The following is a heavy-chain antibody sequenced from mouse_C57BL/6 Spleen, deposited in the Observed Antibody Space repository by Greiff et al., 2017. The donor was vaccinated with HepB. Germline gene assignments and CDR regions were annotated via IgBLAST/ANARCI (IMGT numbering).Heavy chain of an antibody. CDR1: GYTFTDYN. CDR3: ARIYYEYEWFAY. V-gene: IGHV1-22*01. Sequence: EVQLQQSGPELVKPGASVKMSCKASGYTFTDYNMHWVKQSHGKSLEWIGYINPNNGGTSYNQKFKGKATLTVNKSSSTAYMELRSLTSEDSAVYYCARIYYEYEWFAYWGQGTLVTVSA. J-gene: IGHJ3*01. CDR2: INPNNGGT. D-gene: IGHD2-4*01.